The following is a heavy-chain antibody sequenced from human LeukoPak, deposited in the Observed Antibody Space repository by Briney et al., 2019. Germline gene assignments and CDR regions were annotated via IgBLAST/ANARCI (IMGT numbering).Heavy chain of an antibody. CDR1: GYTFTSYG. CDR3: ATNVVPAPSGYMDV. V-gene: IGHV1-18*01. D-gene: IGHD2-2*01. Sequence: GASVKVSCKASGYTFTSYGISWVRQAPGQGLEWMGWISAYNGNTNYAQKLQGRVTMTTDTSTSTAYMELRSLRSDDTAVYYCATNVVPAPSGYMDVWGKGTTVTVSS. J-gene: IGHJ6*03. CDR2: ISAYNGNT.